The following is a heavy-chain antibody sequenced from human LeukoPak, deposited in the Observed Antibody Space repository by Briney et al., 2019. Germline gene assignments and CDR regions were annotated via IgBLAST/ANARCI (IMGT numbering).Heavy chain of an antibody. Sequence: GGSLRLSCAASGFSFSNYWMSWVRQAPGKGLEWVATIREDGSEKYYVDSVKGRFTISRDNAKKSLYLQMNSLRAEDTALYYCADVLDWAYWGQGALVTVSS. D-gene: IGHD3/OR15-3a*01. J-gene: IGHJ4*02. CDR2: IREDGSEK. CDR1: GFSFSNYW. V-gene: IGHV3-7*01. CDR3: ADVLDWAY.